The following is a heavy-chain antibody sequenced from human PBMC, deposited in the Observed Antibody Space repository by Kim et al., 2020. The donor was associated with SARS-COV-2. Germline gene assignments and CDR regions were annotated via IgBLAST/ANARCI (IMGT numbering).Heavy chain of an antibody. J-gene: IGHJ6*02. Sequence: SETLSLTCTVSGGSVSSGSYYWSWIRQPPGKGLEWIGYIYYSGSTNYNPSLKSRVTISVDTSKNQFSLKLSSVTAADTAVYYCAGGPTMVRGIDYYYGMDVWGQGTTVTVSS. D-gene: IGHD3-10*01. CDR1: GGSVSSGSYY. CDR3: AGGPTMVRGIDYYYGMDV. V-gene: IGHV4-61*01. CDR2: IYYSGST.